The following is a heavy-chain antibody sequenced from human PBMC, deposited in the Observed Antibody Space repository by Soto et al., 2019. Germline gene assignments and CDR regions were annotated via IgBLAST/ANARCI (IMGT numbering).Heavy chain of an antibody. CDR2: VNPTGGST. CDR3: GRHLAVVGS. V-gene: IGHV1-46*03. CDR1: GYTFTSYY. Sequence: QVQLVQSGAEVKKPGASVRVSCKASGYTFTSYYIHWVRQAPGQGLEWMAIVNPTGGSTNYAQKSQGRVSVNCDKTPNTGFMELNILRYEDTAVYYCGRHLAVVGSWGQGTLVSGS. D-gene: IGHD6-19*01. J-gene: IGHJ4*02.